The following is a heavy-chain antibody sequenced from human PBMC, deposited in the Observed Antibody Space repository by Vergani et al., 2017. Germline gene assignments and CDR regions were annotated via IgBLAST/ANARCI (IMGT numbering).Heavy chain of an antibody. CDR1: GFSFSGYW. CDR3: VRARCSGPCFMSNWFDS. Sequence: VRLLESGGGLVQPGGSLRLSCEGSGFSFSGYWMHWVRQSPEKGLVWVSRIKSDGSITNYADSVKGRFTISRDNAKNTLYLEMNSLRGDDTAIYYCVRARCSGPCFMSNWFDSWGQGTLVTVSS. D-gene: IGHD5-12*01. CDR2: IKSDGSIT. V-gene: IGHV3-74*02. J-gene: IGHJ5*01.